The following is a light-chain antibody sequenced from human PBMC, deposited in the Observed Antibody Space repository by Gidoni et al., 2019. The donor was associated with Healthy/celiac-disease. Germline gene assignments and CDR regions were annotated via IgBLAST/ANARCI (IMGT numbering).Light chain of an antibody. CDR3: QQYDKLPL. CDR1: QDIINY. CDR2: DAS. Sequence: DIQMTQPPSSLSASVGDRVTIPCQASQDIINYLNWYQQKPGKAPKLLIYDASNLETGVPSRCSGGGAVTDFTCTISSLQPEDIATYYCQQYDKLPLFGGGTKVEIK. V-gene: IGKV1-33*01. J-gene: IGKJ4*01.